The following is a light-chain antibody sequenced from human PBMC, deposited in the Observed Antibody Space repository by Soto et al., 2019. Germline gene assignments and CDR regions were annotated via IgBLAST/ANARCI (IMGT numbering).Light chain of an antibody. CDR2: GAS. CDR3: QRDGSTRLLT. Sequence: SVLTRSPGTLSLYTGERATLSCRASQSVSNDYLAWYQQRPGQAPRLLIYGASNRATGIPDRFSGSGSGTDFTLTISRLEPEDVAVYYCQRDGSTRLLTFGGGTKVDI. J-gene: IGKJ4*02. V-gene: IGKV3-20*01. CDR1: QSVSNDY.